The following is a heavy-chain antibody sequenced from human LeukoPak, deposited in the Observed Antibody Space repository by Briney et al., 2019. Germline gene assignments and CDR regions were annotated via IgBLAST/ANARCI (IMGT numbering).Heavy chain of an antibody. V-gene: IGHV3-7*01. CDR2: IKEDGSVK. D-gene: IGHD6-6*01. CDR1: GFTFSNYW. Sequence: RGSLRLSCAASGFTFSNYWMSWVRQAPGKGLEWVANIKEDGSVKYYADSVEGRFTISRDNGKNSLYLQMNSLRAEDTAVFYCARIGYSSSSIDYWGQGTLVTVSS. CDR3: ARIGYSSSSIDY. J-gene: IGHJ4*02.